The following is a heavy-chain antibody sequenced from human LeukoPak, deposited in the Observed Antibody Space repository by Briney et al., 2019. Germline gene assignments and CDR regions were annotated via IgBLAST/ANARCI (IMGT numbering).Heavy chain of an antibody. J-gene: IGHJ4*02. Sequence: GGSLRLSCAASGFTFSNYEMKWVRQAPGEGLEWVSYIGSSGTLMYYADSVKGRFTISRDNAKNSLYLQMNSLRAEDTAVFYCARDGTYTDYDPDFDIWGQGTLVTVSS. D-gene: IGHD5-12*01. CDR3: ARDGTYTDYDPDFDI. V-gene: IGHV3-48*03. CDR1: GFTFSNYE. CDR2: IGSSGTLM.